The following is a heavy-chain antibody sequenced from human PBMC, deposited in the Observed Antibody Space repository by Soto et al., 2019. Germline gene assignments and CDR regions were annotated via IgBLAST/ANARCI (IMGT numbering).Heavy chain of an antibody. Sequence: QVQLVQSGAEVKKPGASVKVSCKASGYNLITYAITWVRQAPGQGLEWMGWISAYNVNTNYAQKFQGRVTMITDTATNTAYMELRSLRSDDTAVYYCARVNYRLRQGEQGDFAYWGQGALVTVSS. CDR2: ISAYNVNT. J-gene: IGHJ4*02. V-gene: IGHV1-18*01. CDR1: GYNLITYA. D-gene: IGHD3-16*01. CDR3: ARVNYRLRQGEQGDFAY.